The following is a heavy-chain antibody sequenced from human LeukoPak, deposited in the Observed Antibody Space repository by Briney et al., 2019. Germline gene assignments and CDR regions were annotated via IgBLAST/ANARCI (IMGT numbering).Heavy chain of an antibody. Sequence: PSETLSLTCAVSGASISSHYWSWVRQPPGKGLEYIAYIHYSGDSNYSPSLNNRVTISIDTSKNQFSLKLRSVTAADTAVYYCARLTDDVVVPSITYHYFDSWGQGTRVTVSS. J-gene: IGHJ4*02. V-gene: IGHV4-59*11. CDR2: IHYSGDS. CDR1: GASISSHY. D-gene: IGHD2-2*01. CDR3: ARLTDDVVVPSITYHYFDS.